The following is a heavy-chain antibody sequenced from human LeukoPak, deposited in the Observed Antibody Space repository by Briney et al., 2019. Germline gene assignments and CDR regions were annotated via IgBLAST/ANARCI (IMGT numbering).Heavy chain of an antibody. J-gene: IGHJ4*02. CDR2: INSDGSST. V-gene: IGHV3-74*01. CDR1: GFTFSSYS. D-gene: IGHD5-18*01. Sequence: PGGSLILSCAASGFTFSSYSMNWVRQAPGKGLVWVSRINSDGSSTSYADSVKGRFTISRDNAKNTLYLQMNSLRAEDTAVYYCATDTAMVNDFDYWGQGTLVTVSS. CDR3: ATDTAMVNDFDY.